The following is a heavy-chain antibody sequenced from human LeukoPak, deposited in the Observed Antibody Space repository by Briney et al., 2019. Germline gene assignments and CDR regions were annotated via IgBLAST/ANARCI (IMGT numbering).Heavy chain of an antibody. CDR2: ISGSGGST. D-gene: IGHD3-22*01. CDR3: ARAGFRYYYDSSGYYPLDY. CDR1: GFTFSSYA. V-gene: IGHV3-23*01. J-gene: IGHJ4*02. Sequence: GGSLRLSCAASGFTFSSYAMSWVRQAPGKGLEWVSAISGSGGSTYYADSVKGRFTISRDNSKNTLYLQMNSLRAEDTAVYYCARAGFRYYYDSSGYYPLDYWGQGTLVTVSS.